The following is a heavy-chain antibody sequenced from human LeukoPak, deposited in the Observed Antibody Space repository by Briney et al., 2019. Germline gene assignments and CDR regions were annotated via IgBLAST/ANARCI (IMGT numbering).Heavy chain of an antibody. V-gene: IGHV3-7*01. CDR3: ARMGSYGPYYYHYMDV. J-gene: IGHJ6*03. CDR2: IKQDGSER. D-gene: IGHD3-16*01. CDR1: GCMFSSSW. Sequence: GGSLRLTCAASGCMFSSSWLSWVRQAPGKGLEWVANIKQDGSERNYVDSLKGRFTISRDNAKNSLYLQMNSLRVEDTAVYYCARMGSYGPYYYHYMDVWGKGTTVTVSS.